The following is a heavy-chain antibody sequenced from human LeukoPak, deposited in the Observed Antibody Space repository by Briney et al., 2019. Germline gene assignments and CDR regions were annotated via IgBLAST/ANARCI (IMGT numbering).Heavy chain of an antibody. CDR1: GFTVNSNC. Sequence: RGSLRLSSAASGFTVNSNCMTWVRHAPGKGLHWGSVIYSGGKTYYADSVKCRFTSSRDNSRNTLYLQMNSLRAEDTAVYYCARDLLPFSSIANGMDVWGQGTTVTVSS. CDR3: ARDLLPFSSIANGMDV. J-gene: IGHJ6*02. V-gene: IGHV3-66*01. CDR2: IYSGGKT. D-gene: IGHD2/OR15-2a*01.